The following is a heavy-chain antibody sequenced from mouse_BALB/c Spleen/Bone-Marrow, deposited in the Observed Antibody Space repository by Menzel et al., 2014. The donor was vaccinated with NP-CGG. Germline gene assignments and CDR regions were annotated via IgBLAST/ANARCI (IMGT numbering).Heavy chain of an antibody. CDR3: ARDYYGSSYDY. CDR1: GYTFSSSW. Sequence: VKLVESGPELVKPGASVKISCKASGYTFSSSWMNWVKRRPGQGLEWIGRIYPGDGDTNYNGKFKGKATPTADKSSSTAYMQLSSLTSVDSAVYFCARDYYGSSYDYWGQGTTLTVSS. CDR2: IYPGDGDT. J-gene: IGHJ2*01. D-gene: IGHD1-1*01. V-gene: IGHV1-82*01.